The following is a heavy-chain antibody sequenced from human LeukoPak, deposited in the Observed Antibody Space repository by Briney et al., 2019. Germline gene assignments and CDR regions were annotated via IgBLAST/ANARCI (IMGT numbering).Heavy chain of an antibody. CDR2: ISYDGSNK. CDR1: GFTFSSYG. D-gene: IGHD1-26*01. J-gene: IGHJ4*02. CDR3: AKDSDSGSYYLDY. V-gene: IGHV3-30*18. Sequence: PGGSLRLSCAASGFTFSSYGMHGVRQAPGKGLEWVAVISYDGSNKYYADSVKGRFTISRDNSKNTLYLQMNSLRAEDTAVYYCAKDSDSGSYYLDYWGQGTLVTVSS.